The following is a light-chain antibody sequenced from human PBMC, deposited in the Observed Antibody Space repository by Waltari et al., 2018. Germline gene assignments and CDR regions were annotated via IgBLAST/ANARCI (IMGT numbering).Light chain of an antibody. Sequence: AIRMTQSPFSLSASVGDRVTITCWASQGSSSYLAWYQQKPAKAPKLFIYYASSLQSVVPSRFSGSGSGTDYTLTISSLQPEDFATYYCQQYRFGPGTKVDIK. CDR3: QQYR. CDR2: YAS. V-gene: IGKV1D-43*01. J-gene: IGKJ3*01. CDR1: QGSSSY.